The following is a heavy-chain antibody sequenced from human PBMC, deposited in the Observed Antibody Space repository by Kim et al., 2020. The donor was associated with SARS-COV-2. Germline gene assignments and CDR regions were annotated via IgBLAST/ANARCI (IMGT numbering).Heavy chain of an antibody. CDR3: ARIPGYSSGWPRDY. J-gene: IGHJ4*02. Sequence: SETLSLTCAVYGGSFSGYYWSWIRQPPGKGLEWIGEINHSGSTNYNPSLKSRVTISVDTSKNQFSLKLSSVTAADTAVYYCARIPGYSSGWPRDYWGQGTLVTVSS. CDR2: INHSGST. V-gene: IGHV4-34*01. CDR1: GGSFSGYY. D-gene: IGHD6-19*01.